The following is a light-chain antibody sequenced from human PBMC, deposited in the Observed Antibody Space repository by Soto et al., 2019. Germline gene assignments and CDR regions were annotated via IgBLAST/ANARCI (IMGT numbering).Light chain of an antibody. CDR3: QQCYSTPFT. J-gene: IGKJ3*01. Sequence: DIQMTQSPSSLSASVGDRVTITCRASQSISSYLNWYQQKPGKAPKLLIYAASSLQSWVPSRFSGSGSRTDFTPTSLSPQPEDVATYCCQQCYSTPFTFGPGTKVDIK. V-gene: IGKV1-39*01. CDR1: QSISSY. CDR2: AAS.